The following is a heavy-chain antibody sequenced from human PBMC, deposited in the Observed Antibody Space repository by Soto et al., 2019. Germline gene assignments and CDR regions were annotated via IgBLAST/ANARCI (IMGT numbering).Heavy chain of an antibody. Sequence: LRLSCAASGFTFSSYSMNWVRQAPGKGLEWVSYISSSSSTIYYADSVKGRFTISRDNAKNPLYLQMNSLRAEDTAVYYCARDADFWSGFDIWGQGTMVTVSS. V-gene: IGHV3-48*01. CDR1: GFTFSSYS. CDR3: ARDADFWSGFDI. CDR2: ISSSSSTI. J-gene: IGHJ3*02. D-gene: IGHD3-3*01.